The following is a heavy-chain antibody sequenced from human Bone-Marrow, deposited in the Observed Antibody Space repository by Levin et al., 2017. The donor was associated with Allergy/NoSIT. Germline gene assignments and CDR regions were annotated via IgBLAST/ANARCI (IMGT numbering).Heavy chain of an antibody. V-gene: IGHV1-2*06. Sequence: AASVKVSCRASGYTFTGYFVHWVRQAPGQGLELMGRINPKSGDTFYVQKFQDRVTMITDTSLTTAYMELKTLTSDDTAVYFCARGGSSSSWFPNYYFDFWGQGRLVTVSS. CDR1: GYTFTGYF. J-gene: IGHJ4*02. D-gene: IGHD6-13*01. CDR3: ARGGSSSSWFPNYYFDF. CDR2: INPKSGDT.